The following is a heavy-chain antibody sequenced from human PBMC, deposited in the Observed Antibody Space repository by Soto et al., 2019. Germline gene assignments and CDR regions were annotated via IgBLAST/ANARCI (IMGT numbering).Heavy chain of an antibody. J-gene: IGHJ5*02. V-gene: IGHV4-59*01. CDR3: ARDRSGNWNYVERLGGWFDP. CDR2: IYYSGST. CDR1: GGSISSYY. D-gene: IGHD1-7*01. Sequence: SETLSLTCTASGGSISSYYWSWIRQPPGKGLEWIGYIYYSGSTNYNPSLKSRVTISVDTSKNQFSLKLSSVTAADTAVYYCARDRSGNWNYVERLGGWFDPWGQGTLVTVSS.